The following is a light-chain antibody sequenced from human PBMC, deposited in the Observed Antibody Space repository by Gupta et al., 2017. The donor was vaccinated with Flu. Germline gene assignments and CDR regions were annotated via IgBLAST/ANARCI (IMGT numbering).Light chain of an antibody. Sequence: EIVLTQSTATLSLSPGERAVLSCRASQSVSSFLDWYQQKLGQAPRLLIFDASKREKGITARFSGSGSGADFTLTISSREPEDFAVYYCQHDNDGPPWTFGQGTKVEI. CDR3: QHDNDGPPWT. CDR1: QSVSSF. CDR2: DAS. V-gene: IGKV3-11*01. J-gene: IGKJ1*01.